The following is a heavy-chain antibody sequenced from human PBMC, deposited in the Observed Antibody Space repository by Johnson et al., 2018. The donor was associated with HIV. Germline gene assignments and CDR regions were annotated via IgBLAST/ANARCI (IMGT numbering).Heavy chain of an antibody. CDR2: ISGSGGSS. V-gene: IGHV3-23*04. CDR3: ARGPLCYYSSGLWAFDI. CDR1: GFIVSSNY. Sequence: VQLVESGGGLIQPGWSLRLSCAVSGFIVSSNYMSWVRQAPWKGLEWVSGISGSGGSSYYADSVKGRFTISRDNSKNTLYLQMNSLRPEDTAVYYWARGPLCYYSSGLWAFDIWGQGTTVTVSS. D-gene: IGHD3-10*01. J-gene: IGHJ3*02.